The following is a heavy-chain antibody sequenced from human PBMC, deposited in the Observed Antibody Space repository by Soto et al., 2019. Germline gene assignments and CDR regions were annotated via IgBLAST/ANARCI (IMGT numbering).Heavy chain of an antibody. CDR1: GGSISSGDYY. Sequence: TSETLSLTCTVSGGSISSGDYYWSWIRQPPGKGLEWIGYIYYSGSTYYNPSLKSRVTISVDTSKNQFSLKLSSVTAADTAVYYCARDRGYCTNGVCYLDVWGQGTTVTVSS. V-gene: IGHV4-30-4*01. CDR3: ARDRGYCTNGVCYLDV. D-gene: IGHD2-8*01. J-gene: IGHJ6*02. CDR2: IYYSGST.